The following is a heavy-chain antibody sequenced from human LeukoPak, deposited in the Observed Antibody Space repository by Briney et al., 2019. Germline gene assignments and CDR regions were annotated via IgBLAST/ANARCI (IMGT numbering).Heavy chain of an antibody. V-gene: IGHV3-30*03. D-gene: IGHD3-3*01. CDR3: ARDSDSNYDFWSGYYDY. Sequence: GGSLRLSCAASGFTFSSYAMSWVRQAPGKGLEWVGVMSNDGRTQYYATAVKGRFTISRDNSKNTLYLQMNSLRAEDTAVYYCARDSDSNYDFWSGYYDYWGQGTLVTVSS. CDR1: GFTFSSYA. CDR2: MSNDGRTQ. J-gene: IGHJ4*02.